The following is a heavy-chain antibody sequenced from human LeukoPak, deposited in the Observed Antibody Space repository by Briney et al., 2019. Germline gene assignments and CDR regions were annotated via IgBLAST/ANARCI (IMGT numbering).Heavy chain of an antibody. J-gene: IGHJ4*02. V-gene: IGHV3-11*01. CDR2: ISTSGSTI. D-gene: IGHD5-24*01. Sequence: GGSLRLSCAASGFTFSDYYMSWIRQAPGKGLEWVSYISTSGSTIYYADSVKGRFTISRDNAKNSLYLQMYSLRAEDTAVYYCATDSSLHLGYYFDYWGQGTLVSVSS. CDR3: ATDSSLHLGYYFDY. CDR1: GFTFSDYY.